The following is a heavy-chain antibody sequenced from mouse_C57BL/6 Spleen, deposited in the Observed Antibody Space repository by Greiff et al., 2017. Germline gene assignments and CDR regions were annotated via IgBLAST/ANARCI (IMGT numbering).Heavy chain of an antibody. Sequence: EVQLQESGPELVKPGASVKISCKASGYSFTGYYMNWVKQSPEKSLEWIGEINPSTGGTTYNQKFKAKAALTVDKSSSTAYMQLKSLTSEDSAVYYCARATTVVGRAMDYWGQGTSGTVSS. CDR1: GYSFTGYY. V-gene: IGHV1-42*01. CDR2: INPSTGGT. J-gene: IGHJ4*01. CDR3: ARATTVVGRAMDY. D-gene: IGHD1-1*01.